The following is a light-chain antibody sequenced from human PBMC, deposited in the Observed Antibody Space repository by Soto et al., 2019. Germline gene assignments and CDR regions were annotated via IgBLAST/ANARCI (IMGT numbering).Light chain of an antibody. J-gene: IGKJ5*01. CDR2: GAS. V-gene: IGKV3-20*01. CDR3: QQYGSPIT. CDR1: QSISTTF. Sequence: EIVLTQSPGTLSLSPGARAPLSCRASQSISTTFLVWYQQRPGQAPRLLIYGASTRATGIPDRFSGSGSGTDFTLTISRLEPEDFAVYYCQQYGSPITFGQGTRLEIK.